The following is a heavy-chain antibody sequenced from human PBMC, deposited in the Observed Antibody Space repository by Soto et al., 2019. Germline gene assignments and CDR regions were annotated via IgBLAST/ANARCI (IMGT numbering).Heavy chain of an antibody. CDR3: AGGSYYDFWSGNY. J-gene: IGHJ4*02. CDR2: IYSDGST. CDR1: GFTVSSNY. D-gene: IGHD3-3*01. V-gene: IGHV3-66*01. Sequence: PGGSLRLSCAASGFTVSSNYMSWVRQAPGKGLEWVSVIYSDGSTYFVDSMEGRFTISRDDSMNTLFLQLNSLTPEDTAVYYCAGGSYYDFWSGNYWGRGTLVTVSS.